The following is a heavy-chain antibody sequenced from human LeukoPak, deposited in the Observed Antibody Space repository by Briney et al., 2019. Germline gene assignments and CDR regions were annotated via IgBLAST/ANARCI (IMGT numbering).Heavy chain of an antibody. V-gene: IGHV1-18*01. CDR1: GYTFTSYG. D-gene: IGHD3-22*01. CDR3: ARAYNDSSGYLCDY. Sequence: ASVKVSCKASGYTFTSYGISWVRQAPGQGLEWMGWISAYNGNTNYAQKLQGRVTMTTDTSTRTAYMELRSLRSDDTAVYYCARAYNDSSGYLCDYWGQGTLVTVSS. J-gene: IGHJ4*02. CDR2: ISAYNGNT.